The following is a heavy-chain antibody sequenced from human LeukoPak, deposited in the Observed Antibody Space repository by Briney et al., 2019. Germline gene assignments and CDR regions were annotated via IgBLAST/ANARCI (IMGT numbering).Heavy chain of an antibody. CDR3: VGDQVGNTGYLT. CDR2: INGDGRST. D-gene: IGHD3-9*01. J-gene: IGHJ4*02. V-gene: IGHV3-64D*06. Sequence: TGGSLRLSCSASGFTFSSYTMYWVRQAPGKGLEFLSVINGDGRSTYYADSVKGRFTLSRDNSKNTLYLQMSSLRAEDTAVYYRVGDQVGNTGYLTWGQGTRVTVSS. CDR1: GFTFSSYT.